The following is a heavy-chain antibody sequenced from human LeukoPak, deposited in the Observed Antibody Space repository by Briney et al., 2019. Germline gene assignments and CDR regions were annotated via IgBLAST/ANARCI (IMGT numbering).Heavy chain of an antibody. Sequence: SVKVSFKASGGTFIIYAISWVRQAPGQGLEWMGRIIPIFGIANYAQKFQGRVTITADKSTSTAYMELSSLRSEDTAVYYCAFPRGRSRDGYNWVFDYWGQGTLVTVSS. J-gene: IGHJ4*02. CDR1: GGTFIIYA. CDR3: AFPRGRSRDGYNWVFDY. CDR2: IIPIFGIA. D-gene: IGHD5-24*01. V-gene: IGHV1-69*04.